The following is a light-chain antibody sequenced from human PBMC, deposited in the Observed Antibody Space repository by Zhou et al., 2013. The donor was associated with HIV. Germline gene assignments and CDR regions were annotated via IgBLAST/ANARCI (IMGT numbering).Light chain of an antibody. J-gene: IGKJ4*01. V-gene: IGKV1-33*01. CDR2: DAS. Sequence: DIQMTQSPSSLSASVGDRVTITCQASQDISNYLNWYQQKPGKAPKLLIYDASNLETGVPSRFSGSGSGTDFTFTISSLQPEDIATYYCQQYDNLPPRLTFGRRDQGGDQT. CDR1: QDISNY. CDR3: QQYDNLPPRLT.